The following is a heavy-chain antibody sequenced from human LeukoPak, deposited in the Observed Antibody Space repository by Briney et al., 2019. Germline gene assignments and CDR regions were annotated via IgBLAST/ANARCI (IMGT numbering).Heavy chain of an antibody. Sequence: GGSLRLSCAASGFTFSSYAMSWVRQAPGKGLEWVSAISGSGGSTYYADSVKGRFTISRDNAKNTLYLQMNSLRAEDTAVYYCARDPAGAFDIWGQGTMVTVSS. V-gene: IGHV3-23*01. CDR3: ARDPAGAFDI. CDR2: ISGSGGST. J-gene: IGHJ3*02. CDR1: GFTFSSYA.